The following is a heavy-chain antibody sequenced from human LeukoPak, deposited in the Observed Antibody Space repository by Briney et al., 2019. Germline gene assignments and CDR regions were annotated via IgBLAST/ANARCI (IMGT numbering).Heavy chain of an antibody. CDR3: ARAHPEYYDSRGRNPLDY. D-gene: IGHD3-22*01. CDR1: GYTFTGYY. Sequence: ASVKVSCKASGYTFTGYYMHWVRQAPGQGLEWMGWINPNSGGTNYAQKFQGRVTMTTDTSTSTANMELRSLRSDDTAVYYCARAHPEYYDSRGRNPLDYWGQGTLVTVSS. V-gene: IGHV1-2*02. J-gene: IGHJ4*02. CDR2: INPNSGGT.